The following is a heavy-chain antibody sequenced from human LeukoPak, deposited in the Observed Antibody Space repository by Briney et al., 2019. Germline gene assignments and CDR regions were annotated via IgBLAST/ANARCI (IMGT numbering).Heavy chain of an antibody. CDR1: GFMFRNYG. Sequence: GGSLRLSCAASGFMFRNYGMHWVRQAPGKGLEWVAFIRFDGSNKFYVDSVKGRFTISRDNSKNTLYLQMNSLRAEDTAVYYCARAGIVVVPAADFDYWGQGTLVTVSS. V-gene: IGHV3-30*02. CDR2: IRFDGSNK. CDR3: ARAGIVVVPAADFDY. D-gene: IGHD2-2*01. J-gene: IGHJ4*02.